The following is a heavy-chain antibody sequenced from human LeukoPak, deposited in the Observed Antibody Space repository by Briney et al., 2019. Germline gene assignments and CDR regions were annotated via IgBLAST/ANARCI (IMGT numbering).Heavy chain of an antibody. V-gene: IGHV1-2*02. J-gene: IGHJ3*02. CDR3: ARRGRAAANFDI. CDR1: GYTFTGYY. Sequence: ASVKVSCKASGYTFTGYYMHWVRQAPGQGLEWMGWINPNSGGTNYAQKFQGRVTMTRDASISTAYMELSRLRSDDTAAYYCARRGRAAANFDIWGQGTMVTVSS. D-gene: IGHD2-2*01. CDR2: INPNSGGT.